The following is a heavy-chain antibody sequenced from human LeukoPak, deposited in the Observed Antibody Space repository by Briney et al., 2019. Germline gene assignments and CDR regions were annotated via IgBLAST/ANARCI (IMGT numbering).Heavy chain of an antibody. CDR2: ISYDGSNK. D-gene: IGHD7-27*01. CDR3: AKEEAVEGSTGEFDY. Sequence: PGGSLRLSCAASGLTFSSYGMHWVRQAPGKGLEWVAVISYDGSNKYYADSVKGRFTTSRDNSKNTLYLQMNSLRAEDTAVYYCAKEEAVEGSTGEFDYWGQGTLVTVSS. V-gene: IGHV3-30*18. CDR1: GLTFSSYG. J-gene: IGHJ4*02.